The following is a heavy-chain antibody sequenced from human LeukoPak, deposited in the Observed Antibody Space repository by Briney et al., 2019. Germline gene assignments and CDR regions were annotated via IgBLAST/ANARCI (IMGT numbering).Heavy chain of an antibody. D-gene: IGHD4-17*01. V-gene: IGHV3-23*01. J-gene: IGHJ3*02. CDR3: ARDPNGDYIGTFDM. Sequence: GGSLRLSCAASEFTFSSHGMSWVRQAPGKGLEWVSSISGSGGSTQYADSVQGRFAVSRDNSKNTLYLQMNSLRVEDTAVYFCARDPNGDYIGTFDMWGRGTMVSDSS. CDR2: ISGSGGST. CDR1: EFTFSSHG.